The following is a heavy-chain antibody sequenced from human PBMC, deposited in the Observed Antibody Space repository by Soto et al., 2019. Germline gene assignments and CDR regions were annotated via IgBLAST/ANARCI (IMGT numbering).Heavy chain of an antibody. D-gene: IGHD3-9*01. CDR3: ARLLNFDWFPFDP. CDR1: GGSFSGYY. Sequence: QVQLQQWGAGLLKPSETLSLTCAVYGGSFSGYYWSWIRQPPGKGLEWIGEINHSGSTNYNPSLKSRVTISVDTSKNQFSLKLSSVTAADTAVYYCARLLNFDWFPFDPWCQGTLVTVSS. CDR2: INHSGST. J-gene: IGHJ5*02. V-gene: IGHV4-34*01.